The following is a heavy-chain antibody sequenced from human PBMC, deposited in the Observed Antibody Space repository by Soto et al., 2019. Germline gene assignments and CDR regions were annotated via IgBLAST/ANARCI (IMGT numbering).Heavy chain of an antibody. D-gene: IGHD6-6*01. J-gene: IGHJ5*02. V-gene: IGHV3-13*04. CDR2: IGTAGDT. Sequence: GGSLRLSCAASGFTFSTYDMHWVRQATGKGLEWVSAIGTAGDTYYPGSVKGRFTISRDNAKNSLYLQMNSLRAEDTAVYYCARDRGSSSGWFDPWGQGTLVTVSS. CDR3: ARDRGSSSGWFDP. CDR1: GFTFSTYD.